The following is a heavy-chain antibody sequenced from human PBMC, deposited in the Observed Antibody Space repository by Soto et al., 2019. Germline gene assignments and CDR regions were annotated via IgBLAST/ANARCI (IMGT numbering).Heavy chain of an antibody. D-gene: IGHD3-10*01. CDR2: IYYSGST. CDR1: GGSISSYY. J-gene: IGHJ5*02. Sequence: QVQLQESGPGLVKPSETLSHTCTVSGGSISSYYWSWIRQPPGKGLEWIGYIYYSGSTNYNPSLRSRVTISVDTSKNQFSLKLSSVTAADTAVYYCARARLSRSWWFDPWGQGTLVTVSS. CDR3: ARARLSRSWWFDP. V-gene: IGHV4-59*01.